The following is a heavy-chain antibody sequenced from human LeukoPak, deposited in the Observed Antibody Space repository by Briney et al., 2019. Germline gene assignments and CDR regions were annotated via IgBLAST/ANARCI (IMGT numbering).Heavy chain of an antibody. CDR2: ISYDGSNK. V-gene: IGHV3-30-3*01. CDR3: AKDTGRYSYGYHFDY. J-gene: IGHJ4*02. Sequence: GGSLRLSCAASGFTFSSYAMHWVRQAPGKGLEWVAVISYDGSNKYYADSVKGRFTISRDNSKNTLYLQMNSLRAEDTAVYYCAKDTGRYSYGYHFDYWGQGTLVTVSS. CDR1: GFTFSSYA. D-gene: IGHD5-18*01.